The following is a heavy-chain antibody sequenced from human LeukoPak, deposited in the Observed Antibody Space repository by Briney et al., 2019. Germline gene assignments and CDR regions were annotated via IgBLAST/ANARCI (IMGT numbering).Heavy chain of an antibody. D-gene: IGHD2-2*01. V-gene: IGHV4-59*01. Sequence: SETLSLTCTVSGVSISSYYWSWIRQPPGKGLEWIGYIYYSGSTNYNPSLKSRVTISVDTSKNQFSLKLSSVTAADTAVYYCARFIVVVPAAKGPDAFDIWGQGTMVTVSS. CDR3: ARFIVVVPAAKGPDAFDI. CDR1: GVSISSYY. CDR2: IYYSGST. J-gene: IGHJ3*02.